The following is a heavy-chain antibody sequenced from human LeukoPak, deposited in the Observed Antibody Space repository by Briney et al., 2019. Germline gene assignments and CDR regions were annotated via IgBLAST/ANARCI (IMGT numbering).Heavy chain of an antibody. Sequence: SETLSLTCTVSGGSISSYYWSWIRQPPGKGLEWIGYIYYSGSTNYNPSLKSRVTISEDTSKNQFSLKLSSVTAADTAVYYCARGARYSSSAYFQHWGQGTLSPSPQ. J-gene: IGHJ1*01. D-gene: IGHD6-13*01. CDR3: ARGARYSSSAYFQH. CDR2: IYYSGST. V-gene: IGHV4-59*01. CDR1: GGSISSYY.